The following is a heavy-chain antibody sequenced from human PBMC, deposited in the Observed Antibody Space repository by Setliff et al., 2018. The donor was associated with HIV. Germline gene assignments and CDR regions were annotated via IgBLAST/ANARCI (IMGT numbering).Heavy chain of an antibody. CDR1: GGSFSGYY. J-gene: IGHJ3*02. V-gene: IGHV4-34*01. Sequence: SETLSLTCAVYGGSFSGYYWSWIRQTPGKGLEWIGEINRSGNTNYNPSLKSRVTISGDASKNQFSLKLTSVTAADTAVYFCARGHFSDSAGYYLRAFDIWGQGTMVTVSS. CDR3: ARGHFSDSAGYYLRAFDI. D-gene: IGHD3-22*01. CDR2: INRSGNT.